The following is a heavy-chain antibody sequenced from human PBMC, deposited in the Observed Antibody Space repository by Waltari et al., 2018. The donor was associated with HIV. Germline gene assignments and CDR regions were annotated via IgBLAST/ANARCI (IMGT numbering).Heavy chain of an antibody. CDR3: ASSSIAARYYFDY. V-gene: IGHV4-59*01. J-gene: IGHJ4*02. D-gene: IGHD6-6*01. Sequence: QVQLQESGPGLVKPAETLSLTCTVSGGSISSYYWSWIRQPPGKGREWIGYIYYSGSTNYNPSLKSRVTISVDTSKNQFSLKLSSVTAADTAVYYCASSSIAARYYFDYWGQGTLVTVSS. CDR1: GGSISSYY. CDR2: IYYSGST.